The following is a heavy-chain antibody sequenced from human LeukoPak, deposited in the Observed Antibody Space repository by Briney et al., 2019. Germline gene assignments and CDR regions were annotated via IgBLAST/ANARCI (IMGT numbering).Heavy chain of an antibody. V-gene: IGHV4-31*03. CDR2: LDYSGST. CDR1: GGSVRSGGYY. Sequence: SQTLSLTCTVSGGSVRSGGYYWNWILKHPGKGLEWIGYLDYSGSTNYNPSLKSRISISTDTSKNQISLKLTSLTAADTAEYYCATQRDSYYNDAFDMWGQGTLVIVSS. D-gene: IGHD1-26*01. J-gene: IGHJ3*02. CDR3: ATQRDSYYNDAFDM.